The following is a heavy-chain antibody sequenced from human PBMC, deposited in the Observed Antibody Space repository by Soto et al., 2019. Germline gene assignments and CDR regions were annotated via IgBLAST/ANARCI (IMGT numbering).Heavy chain of an antibody. J-gene: IGHJ4*02. CDR1: GFTFSSYA. Sequence: GGSLRLSCAASGFTFSSYAMSWVRQAPGKGLEWVSAISGSGGSTYYADSVKGRFTISRDNSKNTLYLQMNSLRAEDTAVYYCAKTDFWSGYYTGGYWGQGTLVTVSS. V-gene: IGHV3-23*01. D-gene: IGHD3-3*01. CDR3: AKTDFWSGYYTGGY. CDR2: ISGSGGST.